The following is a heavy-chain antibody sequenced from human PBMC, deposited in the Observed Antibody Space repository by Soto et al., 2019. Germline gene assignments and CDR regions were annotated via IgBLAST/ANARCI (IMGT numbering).Heavy chain of an antibody. D-gene: IGHD3-10*01. V-gene: IGHV3-33*01. CDR2: IRFDGSNI. J-gene: IGHJ4*02. CDR3: ARGGVGFPPFGGFLDY. Sequence: QVQMVESGGGVVQPGGSLRLSCAVSESIFRGYGMHWVRQAPGKGLEWVAIIRFDGSNIHYADYVMGRFTISRDNSKKLLYGKIKNLGVEDRVVFYGARGGVGFPPFGGFLDYGGRGPLAPVPA. CDR1: ESIFRGYG.